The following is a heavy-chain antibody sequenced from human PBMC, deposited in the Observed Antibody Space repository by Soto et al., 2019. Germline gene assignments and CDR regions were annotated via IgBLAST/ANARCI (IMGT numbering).Heavy chain of an antibody. CDR1: GGSIRSGNYY. V-gene: IGHV4-31*03. Sequence: SETLSLTCTVSGGSIRSGNYYWSWIRQHPGKALEWIGYIFHSGSTYYNPSLKSRVTMSVDMSKNRFSLKLNSVTAADTAVYYCATHLASSGYDAGTSYYYYGMDVWGQGTTVTVSS. CDR2: IFHSGST. CDR3: ATHLASSGYDAGTSYYYYGMDV. D-gene: IGHD5-12*01. J-gene: IGHJ6*02.